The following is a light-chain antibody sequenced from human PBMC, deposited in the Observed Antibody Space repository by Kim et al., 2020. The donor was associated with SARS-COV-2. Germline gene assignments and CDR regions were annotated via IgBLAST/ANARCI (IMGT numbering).Light chain of an antibody. CDR3: NSRDSSGNHVV. CDR1: SLRSYY. J-gene: IGLJ2*01. CDR2: GKN. Sequence: AWGQTVRITCQGDSLRSYYASWYQQKPGQAPVLVIYGKNNRPSGIADRFSGSSSGNTASLTITGAQAEDEADYYCNSRDSSGNHVVFGGGTQLTVL. V-gene: IGLV3-19*01.